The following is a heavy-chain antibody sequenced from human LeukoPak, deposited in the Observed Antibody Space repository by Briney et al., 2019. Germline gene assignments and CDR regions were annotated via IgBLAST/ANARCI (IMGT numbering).Heavy chain of an antibody. Sequence: PSETLSPTCAVYGGSFSGYYWSWIRQPPGKGLEWIGEINHSGSTNYNPSLKSRVTISVDTSKNQFSLKLSSVTAADTAVYYCARQRLTMVRGVGRYYFDYWGQGTLVTVSS. D-gene: IGHD3-10*01. CDR2: INHSGST. CDR1: GGSFSGYY. J-gene: IGHJ4*02. CDR3: ARQRLTMVRGVGRYYFDY. V-gene: IGHV4-34*01.